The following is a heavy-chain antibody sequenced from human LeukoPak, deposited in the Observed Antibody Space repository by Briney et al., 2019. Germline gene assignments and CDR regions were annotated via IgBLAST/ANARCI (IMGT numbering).Heavy chain of an antibody. CDR1: GFTFSTYT. CDR2: ITSRTYI. D-gene: IGHD3-22*01. J-gene: IGHJ4*02. Sequence: GGSLRLSCAASGFTFSTYTMNWVRQAPGKGLEWVSSITSRTYIYYAASVKGRFTISRDNAKNSLYLQMNSLRAEDTAVYYCARGKIVVVTYFDYWGQGTLVTVSS. CDR3: ARGKIVVVTYFDY. V-gene: IGHV3-21*01.